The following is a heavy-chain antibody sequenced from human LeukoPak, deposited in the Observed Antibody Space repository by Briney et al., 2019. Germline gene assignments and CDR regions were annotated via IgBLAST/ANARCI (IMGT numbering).Heavy chain of an antibody. V-gene: IGHV4-59*08. Sequence: PSETLSLSFTVSGGSISSYYWSWSRQPPGKVLEWIGYIYYSGSTNYNPSLKSRVTISVDKSKNQFSLKLSSVTAADTAVYYCARASRAAAYYGMGGWGQGTTVTVSS. D-gene: IGHD2-15*01. CDR3: ARASRAAAYYGMGG. CDR2: IYYSGST. CDR1: GGSISSYY. J-gene: IGHJ6*01.